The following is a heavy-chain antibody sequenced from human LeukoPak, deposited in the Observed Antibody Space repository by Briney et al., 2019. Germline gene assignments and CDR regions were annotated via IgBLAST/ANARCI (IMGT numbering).Heavy chain of an antibody. CDR1: GFTFISYN. V-gene: IGHV3-74*03. CDR3: ARHLDWLIYDY. J-gene: IGHJ4*02. Sequence: GGSLRLSFEASGFTFISYNIDWVPQAAGGGLMWVSRINEDGTDTKYAESVRGRFTISRDNAKTTLYLQMNSLRADDTAMYYCARHLDWLIYDYWGQGSLVAVSS. CDR2: INEDGTDT. D-gene: IGHD3/OR15-3a*01.